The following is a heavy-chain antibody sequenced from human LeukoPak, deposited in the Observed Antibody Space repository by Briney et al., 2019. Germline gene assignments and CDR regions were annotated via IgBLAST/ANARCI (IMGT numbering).Heavy chain of an antibody. V-gene: IGHV4-59*13. CDR3: ARRYCSSLGCHKTINWFDP. CDR1: GGAISDYY. Sequence: SEPLSLTCTVSGGAISDYYWPWIRQPPGRELEWIGYIFYSGSTTYNPSLKSRVTISLDKSKNQFSLELTSVTAADTAVYYCARRYCSSLGCHKTINWFDPWGQGTLVTVSS. J-gene: IGHJ5*02. D-gene: IGHD2-2*01. CDR2: IFYSGST.